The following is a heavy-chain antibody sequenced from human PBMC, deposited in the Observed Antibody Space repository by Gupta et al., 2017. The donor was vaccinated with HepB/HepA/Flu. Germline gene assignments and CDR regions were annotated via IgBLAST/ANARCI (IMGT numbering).Heavy chain of an antibody. CDR1: GSPPSTSGLC. CDR3: ARVIAVAGRGYYYYYYGMDV. J-gene: IGHJ6*02. V-gene: IGHV2-70*15. Sequence: QLTVRDSGPALVKPTQTLTLTCTFSGSPPSTSGLCVSWIRQPPGKALELLARIDWDDDKYYSTSLKTRLTMSKDTSKTQVVLTMTNMDPVDTATYYCARVIAVAGRGYYYYYYGMDVWGQGTTVTVTS. D-gene: IGHD6-19*01. CDR2: IDWDDDK.